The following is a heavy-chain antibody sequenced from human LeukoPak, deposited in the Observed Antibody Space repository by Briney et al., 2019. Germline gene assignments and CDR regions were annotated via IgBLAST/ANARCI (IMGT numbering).Heavy chain of an antibody. CDR2: IFYSGSY. CDR3: ANEDRDKYYFDS. CDR1: GGSIRRNF. D-gene: IGHD5-24*01. Sequence: SETLPLTCTVSGGSIRRNFWSWIGQPPGKELDWIGYIFYSGSYNYNPSLKSRVTITIDTSKNQLSLRLSSLTDANTAVYYCANEDRDKYYFDSWGQGTLVTVSS. V-gene: IGHV4-59*01. J-gene: IGHJ4*02.